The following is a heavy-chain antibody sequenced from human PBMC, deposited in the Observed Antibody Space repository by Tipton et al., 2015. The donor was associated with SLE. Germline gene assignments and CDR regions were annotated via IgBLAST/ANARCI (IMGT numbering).Heavy chain of an antibody. CDR2: IIPIFGTA. CDR3: ARVPNYDSSGYYAFDI. D-gene: IGHD3-22*01. J-gene: IGHJ3*02. CDR1: GGTFSSYP. V-gene: IGHV1-69*06. Sequence: QVQLVQSGAEVKKPGSSVKVSCKASGGTFSSYPINWVRQAPGQGLEWMGGIIPIFGTANYAQKFQGRVTITADKSTSTAYMELSSLRSEDTAVYYCARVPNYDSSGYYAFDIWGQGTMVTVSS.